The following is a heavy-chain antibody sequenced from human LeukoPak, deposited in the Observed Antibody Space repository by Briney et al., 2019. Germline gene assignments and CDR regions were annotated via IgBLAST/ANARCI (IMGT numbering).Heavy chain of an antibody. V-gene: IGHV1-8*01. CDR1: GYTFASYD. Sequence: GASVKVSCKASGYTFASYDINWVRQATGQGLEWMGWMSPNSGLTGSAQKFQGRVAMTCNTSISTAYIELSSLTSDDAAMYYCARLHPGDNWGRGTLVTVSS. CDR3: ARLHPGDN. D-gene: IGHD3-16*01. CDR2: MSPNSGLT. J-gene: IGHJ4*02.